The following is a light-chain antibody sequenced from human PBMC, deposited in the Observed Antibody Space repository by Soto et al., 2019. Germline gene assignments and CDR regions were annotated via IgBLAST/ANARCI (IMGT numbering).Light chain of an antibody. CDR1: QSVRSNY. CDR3: QQYHSAPFT. V-gene: IGKV3-20*01. CDR2: DAS. J-gene: IGKJ3*01. Sequence: EIVLTQSPGTLSLSPGERATLSSRASQSVRSNYLAWYQQKPDQAPSLLIYDASSRATGIPDRFSGSGSGTDFTLTISRLEPEDFAVYYCQQYHSAPFTFGPGTKVDN.